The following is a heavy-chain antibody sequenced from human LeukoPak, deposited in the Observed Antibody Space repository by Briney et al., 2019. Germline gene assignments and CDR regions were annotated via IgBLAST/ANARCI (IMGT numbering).Heavy chain of an antibody. D-gene: IGHD2-15*01. J-gene: IGHJ4*02. CDR1: GGSISSYY. V-gene: IGHV4-59*01. CDR2: IYYSGST. Sequence: PSETLSLTCTVSGGSISSYYWSWIRQPPGKGLEWIGYIYYSGSTNYNPSLKSRVTISVDTSENQFSLKLSSVTAADTAVYYCARGVSSGGRNTLDYWGQGTLVTVSS. CDR3: ARGVSSGGRNTLDY.